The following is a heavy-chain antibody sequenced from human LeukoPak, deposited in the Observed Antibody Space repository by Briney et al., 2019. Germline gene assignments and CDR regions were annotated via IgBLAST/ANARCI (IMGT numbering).Heavy chain of an antibody. Sequence: PSETLSLTCSVSGGPISSSPYYWGWIRQSPGKGLEWIGNIYYSGSTRYNPSLKSRLTISVDTSKNLFSLKLTSVTAADTAIYYCARQWYSSGWYGDWGQGILVTVSS. CDR1: GGPISSSPYY. J-gene: IGHJ4*02. D-gene: IGHD6-19*01. V-gene: IGHV4-39*01. CDR2: IYYSGST. CDR3: ARQWYSSGWYGD.